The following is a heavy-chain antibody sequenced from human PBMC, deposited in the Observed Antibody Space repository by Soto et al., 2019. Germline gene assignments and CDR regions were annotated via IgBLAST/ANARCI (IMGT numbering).Heavy chain of an antibody. Sequence: EVQLVESGGGLVQPGGSLRLSCAASGFTFSNNWMHWVRQVPGKGLVWVSRINSDGRTRTYADSVKGRFTISRDNARNTVYLQMTNLRAEDTAVYYCARADSTGYYYVKAFDIWGQGTMVTVSS. CDR1: GFTFSNNW. J-gene: IGHJ3*02. V-gene: IGHV3-74*01. D-gene: IGHD3-22*01. CDR3: ARADSTGYYYVKAFDI. CDR2: INSDGRTR.